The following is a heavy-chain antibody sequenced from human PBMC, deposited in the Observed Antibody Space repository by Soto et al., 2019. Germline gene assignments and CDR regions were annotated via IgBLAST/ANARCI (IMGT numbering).Heavy chain of an antibody. CDR3: ARATYYYDRSGYLYNFDY. CDR2: VYYTGTT. V-gene: IGHV4-59*01. D-gene: IGHD3-22*01. CDR1: GGSISTYY. J-gene: IGHJ4*02. Sequence: SETLSLTCTVSGGSISTYYWSWIRQPPGKGLEWIGYVYYTGTTNYNPSLESRVTISVDTSKNQFSLKLSSVTAADTAVYYCARATYYYDRSGYLYNFDYWGQGTLVSVSS.